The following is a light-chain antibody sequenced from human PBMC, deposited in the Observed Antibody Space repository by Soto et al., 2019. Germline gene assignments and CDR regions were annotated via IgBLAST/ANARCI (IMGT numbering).Light chain of an antibody. V-gene: IGKV3-11*01. J-gene: IGKJ4*01. CDR2: ESS. CDR3: QQRGVWPLT. Sequence: EIVLTQSPATLPLSPGERATLSCRASQSVSTSLAWYQQKPGQAPRLLFYESSNRATGIPARFSGSGSGTDFTLTISGLEPEDFAVYYCQQRGVWPLTFGGGTKVDIK. CDR1: QSVSTS.